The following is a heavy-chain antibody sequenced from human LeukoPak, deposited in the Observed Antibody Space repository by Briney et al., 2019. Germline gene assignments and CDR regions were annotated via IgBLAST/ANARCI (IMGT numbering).Heavy chain of an antibody. Sequence: ASVKVSCKASGYTFTGYCMHWVRQAPGQGLEWMGWINPNSGGTNYAQKFQGRVTMTRDTSISTAYMELSRLRSDDTAVYYCARGAYYDSSGSDYWGQGTLVTVSS. D-gene: IGHD3-22*01. J-gene: IGHJ4*02. CDR1: GYTFTGYC. V-gene: IGHV1-2*02. CDR3: ARGAYYDSSGSDY. CDR2: INPNSGGT.